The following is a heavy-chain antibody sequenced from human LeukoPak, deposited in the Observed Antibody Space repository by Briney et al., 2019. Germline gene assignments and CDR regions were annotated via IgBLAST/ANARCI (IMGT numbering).Heavy chain of an antibody. CDR1: GFTFSSYG. D-gene: IGHD3-22*01. V-gene: IGHV3-33*06. J-gene: IGHJ4*02. CDR2: IWYDGSNK. CDR3: AKVDYYDSSGPIDY. Sequence: GGSLRLSCAASGFTFSSYGMHWVRQAPGTGLEWVAVIWYDGSNKYYADSVKGRFTISRDNSKNTLYLQMNSLRAEDTAVYYCAKVDYYDSSGPIDYSGQGTLVTVSS.